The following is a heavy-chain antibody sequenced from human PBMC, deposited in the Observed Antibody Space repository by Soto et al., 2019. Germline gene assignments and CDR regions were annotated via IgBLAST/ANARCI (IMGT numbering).Heavy chain of an antibody. CDR3: TRGYGDYVRDY. V-gene: IGHV3-73*01. D-gene: IGHD4-17*01. Sequence: EVQLVESGGGLVQPGGSLKLSCAVSGFTFSGSAMHWVRQASGKGLEWVGSIRSKSNNYATAYAASVKGRFTMSRDDSKNTAYLQMNSLKTEDTAVYYCTRGYGDYVRDYWGQGTLVTVSS. J-gene: IGHJ4*02. CDR2: IRSKSNNYAT. CDR1: GFTFSGSA.